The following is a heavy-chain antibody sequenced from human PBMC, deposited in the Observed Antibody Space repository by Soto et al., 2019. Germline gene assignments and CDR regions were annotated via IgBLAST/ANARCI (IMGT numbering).Heavy chain of an antibody. V-gene: IGHV3-30-3*01. J-gene: IGHJ2*01. CDR2: ISYDGSNK. CDR1: GFTFSSYA. Sequence: PGGSLRLSCAASGFTFSSYAMHWVRQAPGKGLEWVAVISYDGSNKYYADSVKGRFTISRDNSKNKLYLQMNSLRAEDTAVYYCARDPLWGTAMVLWYFDLWGRGTLVTVSS. CDR3: ARDPLWGTAMVLWYFDL. D-gene: IGHD5-18*01.